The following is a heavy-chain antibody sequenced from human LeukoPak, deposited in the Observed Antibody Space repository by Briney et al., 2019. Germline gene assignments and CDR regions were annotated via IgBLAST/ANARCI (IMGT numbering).Heavy chain of an antibody. J-gene: IGHJ4*02. CDR1: GYIFTSNY. CDR3: ARAQGSGSSFSARVFDY. D-gene: IGHD6-13*01. Sequence: ASVKVSCKTSGYIFTSNYIHWLRQAPGQGLVWMGIKNPATGGTSYAQRFQDRVTLTMDTSTRTVYMELSSLTSEDTAVYYCARAQGSGSSFSARVFDYWGQGTLVTVSS. V-gene: IGHV1-46*01. CDR2: KNPATGGT.